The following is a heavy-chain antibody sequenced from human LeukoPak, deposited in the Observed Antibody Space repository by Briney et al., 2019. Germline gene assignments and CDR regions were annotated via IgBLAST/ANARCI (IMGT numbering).Heavy chain of an antibody. D-gene: IGHD3-3*01. V-gene: IGHV4-34*01. Sequence: KPSETLSLTCAVYGGSPSGYYWSWIRQPPGKGLEWIGEINHSGSTNYNPSLKSRVTISVDTSKNQCSLKLSSVTAADTAVYYCARIGASYYDFWSGYYYFDYWGQGTLVTVSS. CDR1: GGSPSGYY. J-gene: IGHJ4*02. CDR3: ARIGASYYDFWSGYYYFDY. CDR2: INHSGST.